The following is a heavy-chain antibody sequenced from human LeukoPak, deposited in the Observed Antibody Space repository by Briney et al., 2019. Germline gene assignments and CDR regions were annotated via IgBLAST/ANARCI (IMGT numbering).Heavy chain of an antibody. V-gene: IGHV3-21*01. CDR2: IGSSTYI. CDR1: GFTFSSYS. D-gene: IGHD6-13*01. J-gene: IGHJ4*02. Sequence: GGSLRLSCAASGFTFSSYSINWVRQAPGKGLEWVSSIGSSTYIHYADSVKGRFTISRDNAKNSLYLLMNSLRAEDTAVSYCARLYASSWYYFDYWGQGALVTVSS. CDR3: ARLYASSWYYFDY.